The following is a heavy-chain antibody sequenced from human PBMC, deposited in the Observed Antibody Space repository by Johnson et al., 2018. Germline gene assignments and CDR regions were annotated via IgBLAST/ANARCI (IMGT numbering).Heavy chain of an antibody. D-gene: IGHD4/OR15-4a*01. V-gene: IGHV3-15*07. CDR1: GFSFSNAW. CDR3: ATSNSDYSAYFDI. CDR2: IKTKSDGSTK. Sequence: VQLVQSGGGLVKPGRSLRVTCAASGFSFSNAWMHWVRQAPGKGLEWVGLIKTKSDGSTKEYAAPVRGRFTISRDDSTKTLSLQMNSLKTEDTAVYYCATSNSDYSAYFDIWGQGTVVTVSS. J-gene: IGHJ3*02.